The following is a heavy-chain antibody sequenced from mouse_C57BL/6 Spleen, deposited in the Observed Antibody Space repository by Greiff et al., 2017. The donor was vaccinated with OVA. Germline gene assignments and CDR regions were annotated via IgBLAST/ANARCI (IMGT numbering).Heavy chain of an antibody. CDR1: GFTFSSYA. CDR3: TRDPFDYYGSFAY. CDR2: INSGGDYI. V-gene: IGHV5-9-1*02. J-gene: IGHJ3*01. Sequence: EVKVVESGAGLVKPGGSLKLSCAASGFTFSSYAMYWVRQTPEKRLEWVGYINSGGDYIYYADTVKGRFTISRDNARNTLYLQMSSLKSEDTAMYYCTRDPFDYYGSFAYWGQGTLVTVSA. D-gene: IGHD1-1*01.